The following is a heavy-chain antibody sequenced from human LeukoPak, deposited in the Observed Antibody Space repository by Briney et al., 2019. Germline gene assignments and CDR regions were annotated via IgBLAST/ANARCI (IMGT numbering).Heavy chain of an antibody. Sequence: GSLRLSCAASGFTFSSYWMSWVRQAPGKGLEWVANIKQDGSEKYYVDSVEGRFTISRDNAKNSVYLQMNSLRAEDTAVYYCARGPDPPTDAFDIWGQGTMVTVSS. CDR3: ARGPDPPTDAFDI. CDR1: GFTFSSYW. CDR2: IKQDGSEK. J-gene: IGHJ3*02. V-gene: IGHV3-7*01.